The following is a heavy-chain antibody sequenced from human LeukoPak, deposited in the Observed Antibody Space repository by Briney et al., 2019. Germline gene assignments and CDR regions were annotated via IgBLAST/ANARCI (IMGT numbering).Heavy chain of an antibody. CDR2: INDRGVDT. V-gene: IGHV3-23*01. CDR3: AKGSSPLGHFDC. CDR1: GFTFSNYA. D-gene: IGHD6-13*01. J-gene: IGHJ4*02. Sequence: GGSLRLSCTASGFTFSNYAMSWVRQAPGKGLEWVSGINDRGVDTYYTDSVKGRFTISRDNSKNTLFLQMNSLTAEDTAVYYCAKGSSPLGHFDCWGQGTLVTVSS.